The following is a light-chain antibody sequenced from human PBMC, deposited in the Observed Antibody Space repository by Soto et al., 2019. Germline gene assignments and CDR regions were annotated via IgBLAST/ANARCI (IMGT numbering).Light chain of an antibody. CDR3: QQCCSSPWT. CDR2: AAS. CDR1: QSVSSYY. J-gene: IGKJ1*01. V-gene: IGKV3-20*01. Sequence: EIVMTQSPGTLSLSPGERTTLSCRASQSVSSYYLAWYQQKPGQAPRLLIYAASSRATCIPDRFSGAGSGTNFTLTISALEPEDFAVYYCQQCCSSPWTFGQGTKVDIK.